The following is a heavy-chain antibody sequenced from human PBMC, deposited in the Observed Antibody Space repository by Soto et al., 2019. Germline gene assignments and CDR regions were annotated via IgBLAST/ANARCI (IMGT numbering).Heavy chain of an antibody. J-gene: IGHJ4*02. Sequence: KTSETLSLTCTVSLGSVNTADYFWAWIRQPPGKGLEFIGSIHSSGRTFYSPSLKSRVSISIDKSKNHFSLRLTSVTAGDTAVYFCASVVVGATRQSGSDHWGQGTLVTVSS. V-gene: IGHV4-39*02. CDR3: ASVVVGATRQSGSDH. CDR2: IHSSGRT. D-gene: IGHD2-15*01. CDR1: LGSVNTADYF.